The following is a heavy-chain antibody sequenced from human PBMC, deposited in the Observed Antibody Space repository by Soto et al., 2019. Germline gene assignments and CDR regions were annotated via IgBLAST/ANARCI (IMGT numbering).Heavy chain of an antibody. J-gene: IGHJ3*02. D-gene: IGHD3-3*01. CDR3: ARDAPVGKWLLFKGSGDAFDI. CDR2: ISAYNGNT. CDR1: GYTFTSYG. Sequence: QVQLVQSGAEVKKPGASVKVSCKASGYTFTSYGISWVRQAPGQGLEWMGWISAYNGNTNYAQKLQGRVTMTTDTSTSTAYMERRSLRSDDTAVYYCARDAPVGKWLLFKGSGDAFDIWGQGTMVTVSS. V-gene: IGHV1-18*01.